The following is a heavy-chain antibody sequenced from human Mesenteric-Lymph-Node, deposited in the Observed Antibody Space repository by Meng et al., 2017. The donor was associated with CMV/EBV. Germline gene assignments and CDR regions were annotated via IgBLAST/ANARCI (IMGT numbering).Heavy chain of an antibody. CDR1: GYTFTSYG. D-gene: IGHD5-18*01. J-gene: IGHJ4*02. Sequence: ASVKVSCKASGYTFTSYGISWVRQAPGQGLEWMGWINPNSGNTGYAQKFQGRVTITRNTSISTAYMELSSLRSEDTAVYYCARGIQLSDYWGQGTLVTVSS. CDR3: ARGIQLSDY. CDR2: INPNSGNT. V-gene: IGHV1-8*03.